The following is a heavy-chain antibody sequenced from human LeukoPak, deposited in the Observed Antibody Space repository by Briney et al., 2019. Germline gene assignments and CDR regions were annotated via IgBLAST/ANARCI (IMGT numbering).Heavy chain of an antibody. D-gene: IGHD3-9*01. CDR1: GFTVSSNY. V-gene: IGHV3-66*01. Sequence: GGSLRLSCAASGFTVSSNYMSWVRQAPGKGLEWVSVIYSGGSTYYADSVKGRFTISRDNSKNTLYLQMNSLRAEDTAVYYCARDYKAGYYNYYYYYGMDVWGQGTTVTVSS. J-gene: IGHJ6*02. CDR2: IYSGGST. CDR3: ARDYKAGYYNYYYYYGMDV.